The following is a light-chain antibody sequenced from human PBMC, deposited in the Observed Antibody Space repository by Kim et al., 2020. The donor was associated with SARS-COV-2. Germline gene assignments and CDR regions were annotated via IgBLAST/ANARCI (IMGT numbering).Light chain of an antibody. J-gene: IGLJ3*02. V-gene: IGLV1-40*01. Sequence: QRVTISCTGSSYNIGAGYDVHWYQQLPGPAPNLLSYGNSNRPSGVPDRFSGSKSGTSASLAITGLQAEDEADYYCQSYDSSLSGWVFGGGTQLTVL. CDR1: SYNIGAGYD. CDR2: GNS. CDR3: QSYDSSLSGWV.